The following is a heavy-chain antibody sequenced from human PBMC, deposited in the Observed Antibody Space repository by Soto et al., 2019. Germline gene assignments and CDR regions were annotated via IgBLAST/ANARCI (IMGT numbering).Heavy chain of an antibody. CDR2: ITHDGYNR. Sequence: QVQLVESGGSVVQPGGSRRLSXAXSGFSFSYYGLHWVXQAPGKGLEWLALITHDGYNRYYADSVKGRFTISRDNSKNTIFLQMNSLXSEXTAXYYCAKGGSFDIWGQGTPVTVSS. CDR3: AKGGSFDI. V-gene: IGHV3-30*18. D-gene: IGHD6-6*01. J-gene: IGHJ4*02. CDR1: GFSFSYYG.